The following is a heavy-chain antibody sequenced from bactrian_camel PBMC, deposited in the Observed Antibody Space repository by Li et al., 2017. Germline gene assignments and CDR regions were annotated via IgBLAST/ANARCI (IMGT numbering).Heavy chain of an antibody. CDR2: LLIDDST. CDR1: GDPYSSNC. CDR3: AATPRWRVTRAQSLTATNYDF. V-gene: IGHV3S53*01. D-gene: IGHD4*01. Sequence: QAGKSLRLSCKISGDPYSSNCRAWFRQAPGLEREGVAALLIDDSTMYADSVKGRFTISKDNVGTVYLTMVSLRPEDTAMYYCAATPRWRVTRAQSLTATNYDFWGQGTQVTVS. J-gene: IGHJ4*01.